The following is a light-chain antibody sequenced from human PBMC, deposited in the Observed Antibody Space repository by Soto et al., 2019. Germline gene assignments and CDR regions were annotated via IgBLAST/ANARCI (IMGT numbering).Light chain of an antibody. Sequence: DIQMTQSPSSLSASVGDRVTITCRASQSIRSYLNWYQQKPGKAPKLLIYAASSLQSGVPSRFSGSGSWTDFTLPISRLQPEDFATYYCQQSYSTPPYTFGQGTKLEIK. J-gene: IGKJ2*01. V-gene: IGKV1-39*01. CDR2: AAS. CDR1: QSIRSY. CDR3: QQSYSTPPYT.